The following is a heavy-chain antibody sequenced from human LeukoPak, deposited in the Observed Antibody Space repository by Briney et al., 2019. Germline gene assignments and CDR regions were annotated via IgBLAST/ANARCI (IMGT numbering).Heavy chain of an antibody. CDR2: IKSKTDGATR. CDR1: GYTFSSCE. CDR3: TKDDPTNRS. V-gene: IGHV3-15*01. Sequence: PGGSLRLSCAASGYTFSSCEMNWVRQVPGKGLEWLGRIKSKTDGATRDYAAPVKGTFTISRDDTKNTLYLEKNSLKTVDTGIYYCTKDDPTNRSWGQGTLVTVSS. J-gene: IGHJ4*02.